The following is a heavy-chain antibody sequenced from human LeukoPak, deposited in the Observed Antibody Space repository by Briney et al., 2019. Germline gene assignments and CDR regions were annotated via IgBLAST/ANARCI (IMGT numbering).Heavy chain of an antibody. V-gene: IGHV3-30-3*01. Sequence: TGGSLRLSCAASGFTFSSYAMHWVRQAPGKGLEWVAVISYDGCNKYYADSVKGRFTISRDNSKNTLYLQMNSLRAEDTAVYYCARDGRYCSGGSCYPSRTYYFDYWGQGTLVTVSS. D-gene: IGHD2-15*01. CDR3: ARDGRYCSGGSCYPSRTYYFDY. CDR2: ISYDGCNK. J-gene: IGHJ4*02. CDR1: GFTFSSYA.